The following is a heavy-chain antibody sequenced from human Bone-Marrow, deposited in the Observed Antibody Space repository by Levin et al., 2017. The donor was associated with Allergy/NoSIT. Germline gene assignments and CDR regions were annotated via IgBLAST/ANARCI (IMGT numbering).Heavy chain of an antibody. V-gene: IGHV3-23*01. D-gene: IGHD1-26*01. CDR3: ARCPSGSYPTRFDY. Sequence: GGSLRLSCVASGFAFGFAFNNYAMSWVRQAPGKGLEWVSAISGSGGSTYYADSMKGRFTISRDNSKDTLYLQMNSLRAEDTAVYYCARCPSGSYPTRFDYWGQGTLVTVSS. CDR2: ISGSGGST. CDR1: GFAFGFAFNNYA. J-gene: IGHJ4*02.